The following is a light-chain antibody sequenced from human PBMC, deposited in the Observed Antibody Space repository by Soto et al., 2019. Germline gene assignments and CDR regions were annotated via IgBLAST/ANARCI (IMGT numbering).Light chain of an antibody. CDR1: EAISSW. Sequence: DIQMTQSPSSVSASVGDSVIITCRASEAISSWLAWYQLKPGKPPKLLISAASSLQSGVPSRFSGGGSGTDFTLTITNLQPEDFATYYCQQVNTFPYTFDQGTKLEIK. CDR2: AAS. CDR3: QQVNTFPYT. J-gene: IGKJ2*01. V-gene: IGKV1-12*01.